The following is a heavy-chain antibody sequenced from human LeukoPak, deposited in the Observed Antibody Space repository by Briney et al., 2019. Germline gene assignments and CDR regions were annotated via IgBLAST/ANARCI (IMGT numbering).Heavy chain of an antibody. CDR1: GGPISSSSFF. D-gene: IGHD4/OR15-4a*01. Sequence: SETLSLTCTVSGGPISSSSFFWGWIRQPPGKGLEWIGSIYYSGSTYYNPSLKSRVTISVDTSKNQFSLKLGFVTAADTAVYYCARQDYGGPPYWGQGTLVSVSS. V-gene: IGHV4-39*01. CDR2: IYYSGST. CDR3: ARQDYGGPPY. J-gene: IGHJ4*02.